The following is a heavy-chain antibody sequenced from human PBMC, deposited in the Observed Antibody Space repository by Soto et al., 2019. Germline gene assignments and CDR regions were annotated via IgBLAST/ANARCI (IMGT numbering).Heavy chain of an antibody. Sequence: EVQLVESGRGLVQPGGSLKLSCVASGYTFSGSAFHWVRQASGKGLEWVGRIRGKANSYETAYAESVKGRFTISRDDSKNTAFLQMNSLKTEDTAVYYCTSRYCSSASCHTWGQGTRVTVSS. V-gene: IGHV3-73*01. CDR3: TSRYCSSASCHT. CDR2: IRGKANSYET. D-gene: IGHD2-2*01. J-gene: IGHJ5*02. CDR1: GYTFSGSA.